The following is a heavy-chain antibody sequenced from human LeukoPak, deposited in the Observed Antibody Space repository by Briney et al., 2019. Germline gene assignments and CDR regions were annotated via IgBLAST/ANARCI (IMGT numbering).Heavy chain of an antibody. V-gene: IGHV3-48*03. CDR3: AELGITMIGGV. J-gene: IGHJ6*04. CDR1: GLTFSSYE. Sequence: GGSLRLSCAASGLTFSSYEMIWVRQAPGKGLEWVSYISSSGSTIYYADSVKGRFTISRDNAKNSLYLQMNSLRVEDTAVYYCAELGITMIGGVWGKGTTVTISS. D-gene: IGHD3-10*02. CDR2: ISSSGSTI.